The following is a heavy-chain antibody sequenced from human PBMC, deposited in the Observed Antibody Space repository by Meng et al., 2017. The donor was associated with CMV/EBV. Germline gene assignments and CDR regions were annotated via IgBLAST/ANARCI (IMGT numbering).Heavy chain of an antibody. J-gene: IGHJ6*02. CDR1: GGSVSSGSYY. Sequence: SETLSLTCTVSGGSVSSGSYYWSWIRQPPGKGLEWIGYIYYSGSTNYNPSLKSRVTISVDTSKSQFSLKLSSVTAADTAVYYCAREDLAAAGLYGMDVWGQGTTVTVSS. V-gene: IGHV4-61*01. CDR3: AREDLAAAGLYGMDV. CDR2: IYYSGST. D-gene: IGHD6-13*01.